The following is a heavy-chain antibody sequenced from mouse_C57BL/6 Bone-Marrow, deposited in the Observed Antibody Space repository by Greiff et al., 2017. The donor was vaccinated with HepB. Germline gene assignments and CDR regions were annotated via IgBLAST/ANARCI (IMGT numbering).Heavy chain of an antibody. V-gene: IGHV7-3*01. CDR2: IRNKANGYTT. CDR1: GFTFTDYY. Sequence: DVKLVESGGGLVQPGGSLSLSCAASGFTFTDYYMSWVRQPPGKALEWLGFIRNKANGYTTEYSASVKGRFTISRDNSQSILYLQMNALRAEDSATYYCARWDGPYYFDYWGQGTTLTVSS. J-gene: IGHJ2*01. CDR3: ARWDGPYYFDY. D-gene: IGHD1-2*01.